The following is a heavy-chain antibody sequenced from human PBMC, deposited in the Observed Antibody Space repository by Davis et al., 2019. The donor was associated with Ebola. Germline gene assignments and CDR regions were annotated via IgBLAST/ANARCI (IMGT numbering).Heavy chain of an antibody. CDR2: ISWNSGSI. CDR3: AKGAGSWLKYYFDY. V-gene: IGHV3-9*01. J-gene: IGHJ4*02. D-gene: IGHD6-13*01. Sequence: GGSLRHSCAASGFTFDDYAMHWVRQAPGKGLEWVSGISWNSGSIGYADSVKGRFTISRDNAKNSLYLQMNSLRAEDTALYYCAKGAGSWLKYYFDYWGQGTLVTVSS. CDR1: GFTFDDYA.